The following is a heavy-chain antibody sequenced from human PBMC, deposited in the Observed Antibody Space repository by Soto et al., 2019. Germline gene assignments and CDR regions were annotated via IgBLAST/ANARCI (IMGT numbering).Heavy chain of an antibody. CDR1: GGTLSKHA. D-gene: IGHD6-19*01. CDR2: IIPMFGIP. CDR3: ARGGTSGWLKGAYDV. J-gene: IGHJ3*01. V-gene: IGHV1-69*13. Sequence: SVNVSCKASGGTLSKHAITWVRRAPGQGLEWLGGIIPMFGIPNYPQKFQGRVTISADDSTNTSHMELNSLTSEDTAIYYCARGGTSGWLKGAYDVWGQGTMVTVSS.